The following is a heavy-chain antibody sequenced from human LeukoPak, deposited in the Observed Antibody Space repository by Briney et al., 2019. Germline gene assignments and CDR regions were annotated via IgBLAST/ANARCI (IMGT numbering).Heavy chain of an antibody. Sequence: SETLSLTCTVSGASVSSGTYYWNWIRQPPGKGLEWIGYIYYSGSTNYNPSLKSPVTISLDTSKNQFSLKLTSVTAADTAVYYCGRDRNGVLDYWGQGTLVTVSS. V-gene: IGHV4-61*01. CDR1: GASVSSGTYY. D-gene: IGHD2-8*01. CDR2: IYYSGST. J-gene: IGHJ4*02. CDR3: GRDRNGVLDY.